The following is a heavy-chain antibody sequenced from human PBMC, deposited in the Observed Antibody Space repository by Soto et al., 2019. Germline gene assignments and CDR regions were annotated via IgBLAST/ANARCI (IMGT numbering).Heavy chain of an antibody. CDR3: AKDRYYDYVWGSYRCDY. J-gene: IGHJ4*02. Sequence: GGSLRLSCAASGFTFSSYAMSWVRQAPGKGLEWVSAISGSGGSTYYADSVKGRFTISRDNSKNTLYLQMNSLRAEDTAVYYCAKDRYYDYVWGSYRCDYWGQGTLVTVSS. CDR1: GFTFSSYA. D-gene: IGHD3-16*02. V-gene: IGHV3-23*01. CDR2: ISGSGGST.